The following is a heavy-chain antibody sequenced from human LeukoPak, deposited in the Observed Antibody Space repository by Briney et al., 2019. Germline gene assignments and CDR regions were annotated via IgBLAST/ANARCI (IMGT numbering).Heavy chain of an antibody. CDR2: MNPNSLNT. D-gene: IGHD2-2*01. CDR3: ARGIRNQLLSEY. Sequence: ASVKVSCKTSGYTFSSFDVIWVRQATGQGLEWIGWMNPNSLNTGYAQKFRGRVTMTGDTSISTAYMELSSLVSEDTAVYYCARGIRNQLLSEYWGQGSLVTVSS. V-gene: IGHV1-8*01. J-gene: IGHJ4*02. CDR1: GYTFSSFD.